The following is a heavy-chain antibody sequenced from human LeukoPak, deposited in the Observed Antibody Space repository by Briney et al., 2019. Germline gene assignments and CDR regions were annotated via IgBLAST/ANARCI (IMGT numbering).Heavy chain of an antibody. D-gene: IGHD3-22*01. CDR3: ARVWDYYDSSGYPDY. CDR2: ISAYNGNT. Sequence: ASVKVSCKASGYTFTGYYMHWVRQAPGQGLEWMGWISAYNGNTNYAQKLQGRVTMTTDTSTSTAYMELRSLRSDDTAVYYCARVWDYYDSSGYPDYWGQGTLVTVSS. J-gene: IGHJ4*02. CDR1: GYTFTGYY. V-gene: IGHV1-18*04.